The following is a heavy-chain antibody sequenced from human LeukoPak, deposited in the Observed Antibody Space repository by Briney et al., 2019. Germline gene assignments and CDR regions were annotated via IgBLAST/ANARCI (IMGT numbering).Heavy chain of an antibody. Sequence: SETLSPTCSVSGGSIISYYWSWIRQPPGRGLEWIGYIYHAGTTNYNPSLKSRVTISVNTSTNQLSLRLNSVTAADTAVYYCARGSGWRSSSTCYSFDYWGQGSLVTVSS. CDR1: GGSIISYY. CDR2: IYHAGTT. CDR3: ARGSGWRSSSTCYSFDY. D-gene: IGHD2-2*01. V-gene: IGHV4-59*01. J-gene: IGHJ4*02.